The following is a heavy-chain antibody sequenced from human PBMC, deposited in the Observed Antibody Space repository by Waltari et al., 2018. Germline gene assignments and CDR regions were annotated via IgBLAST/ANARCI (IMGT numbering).Heavy chain of an antibody. CDR1: GFTLSDHY. D-gene: IGHD3-3*01. J-gene: IGHJ4*02. CDR2: SRNKAKSYTT. CDR3: GSYPENYDVYY. V-gene: IGHV3-72*01. Sequence: EVQLVESGGGLVQPGGSLRLSCAASGFTLSDHYMDWVRQAPGKGLEWVGRSRNKAKSYTTEYAASVKGRFTILRDDSSNSLYLQMSSLKTEDTAVYYCGSYPENYDVYYWGQGTQVTVSS.